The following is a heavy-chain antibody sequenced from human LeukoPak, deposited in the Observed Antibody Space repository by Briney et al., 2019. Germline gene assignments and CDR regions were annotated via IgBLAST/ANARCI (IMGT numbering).Heavy chain of an antibody. CDR1: GGSFSGYY. D-gene: IGHD6-13*01. CDR3: ARGLYFSSSWSYFDY. V-gene: IGHV4-34*01. Sequence: SETLSLTCAVYGGSFSGYYWSWIRQPPGKGLEWIGEINHSGSTNYNPSLKSRVTISVDTSKNQFSLKLSSVTAADTAVYYCARGLYFSSSWSYFDYWGQGTLVTVSS. J-gene: IGHJ4*02. CDR2: INHSGST.